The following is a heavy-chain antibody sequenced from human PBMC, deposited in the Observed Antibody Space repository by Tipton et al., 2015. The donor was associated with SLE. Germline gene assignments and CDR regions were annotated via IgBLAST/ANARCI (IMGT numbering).Heavy chain of an antibody. D-gene: IGHD6-19*01. Sequence: GLVKPSETMSLTCTVSGGSISSYYWSWIRQPPGKGLEWIGYIYYSGSTNYTPSLKSRVTISIHTSKNQFSLELISVTAADTAVYYCARHDGQWDAFDIWGQGTMVTVSS. CDR3: ARHDGQWDAFDI. J-gene: IGHJ3*02. CDR2: IYYSGST. CDR1: GGSISSYY. V-gene: IGHV4-59*08.